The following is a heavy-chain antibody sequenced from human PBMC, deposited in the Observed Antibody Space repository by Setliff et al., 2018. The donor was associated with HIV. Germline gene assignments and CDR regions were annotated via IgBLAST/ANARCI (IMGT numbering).Heavy chain of an antibody. J-gene: IGHJ4*01. CDR2: MNPNSGNT. V-gene: IGHV1-8*02. CDR3: ARVYCSTTSCNDEYFYDY. CDR1: GYTFTSYD. D-gene: IGHD2-2*01. Sequence: ASVKVSCKASGYTFTSYDINWVRQATGQGLEWMGWMNPNSGNTGYAQKFQGRVTMTRNTSISTAYMELSSLRSEDTAVYYCARVYCSTTSCNDEYFYDYWGQGTLVTVSS.